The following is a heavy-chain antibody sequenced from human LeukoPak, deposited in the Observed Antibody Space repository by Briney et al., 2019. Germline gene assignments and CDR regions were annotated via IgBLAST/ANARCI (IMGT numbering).Heavy chain of an antibody. Sequence: GGSLRLSCAATGFSFSTYWMAWVRQAPGKGLEWVANIKEDESARHQADSVKGRFTISRDNAQRSVYLQMSRLRGEDTGVYYCARDVGGSLDYWGQGTLVTVSS. D-gene: IGHD1-26*01. CDR1: GFSFSTYW. CDR2: IKEDESAR. J-gene: IGHJ4*02. CDR3: ARDVGGSLDY. V-gene: IGHV3-7*01.